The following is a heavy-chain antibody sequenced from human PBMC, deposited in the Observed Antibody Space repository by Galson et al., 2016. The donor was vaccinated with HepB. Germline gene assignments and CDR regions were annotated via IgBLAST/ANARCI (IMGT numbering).Heavy chain of an antibody. Sequence: SLRLSCAASGFTFSTYAMHWVRQAPGKGLEWVAVISYDGSNKYYADSMKGRFTISRDNSKNTLYLQMNSLRPEDTAVYYCARAYGDYEGYWGQGTLVTVSS. CDR2: ISYDGSNK. CDR1: GFTFSTYA. CDR3: ARAYGDYEGY. V-gene: IGHV3-30-3*01. D-gene: IGHD4-17*01. J-gene: IGHJ4*02.